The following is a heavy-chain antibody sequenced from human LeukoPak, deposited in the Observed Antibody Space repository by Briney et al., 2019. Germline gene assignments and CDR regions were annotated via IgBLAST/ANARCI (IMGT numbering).Heavy chain of an antibody. Sequence: GGSLRLSCAASGFTVSSNFMSWVRQAPGKGLEWVSVIYNVCTTYYADSVKGRFTTSRDNSKNTVYLQMNYLRAEDTAVYYCASHGYYCLDYWGQGTLVTVSS. D-gene: IGHD2-15*01. V-gene: IGHV3-66*04. CDR1: GFTVSSNF. CDR3: ASHGYYCLDY. J-gene: IGHJ4*02. CDR2: IYNVCTT.